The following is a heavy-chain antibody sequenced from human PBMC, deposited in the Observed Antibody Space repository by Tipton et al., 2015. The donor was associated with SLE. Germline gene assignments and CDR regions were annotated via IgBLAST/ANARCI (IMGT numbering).Heavy chain of an antibody. CDR2: ISSSSATT. CDR3: VKGGSWWDY. D-gene: IGHD1-26*01. V-gene: IGHV3-48*01. J-gene: IGHJ4*02. CDR1: GFTFTTFG. Sequence: SLRLSCAASGFTFTTFGMNWFRQAPGKGLEWVSYISSSSATTYYADSVKGRFTISRDNAKNLLFLQMDSLRVEDTAIYYCVKGGSWWDYWGQGTLVTVSS.